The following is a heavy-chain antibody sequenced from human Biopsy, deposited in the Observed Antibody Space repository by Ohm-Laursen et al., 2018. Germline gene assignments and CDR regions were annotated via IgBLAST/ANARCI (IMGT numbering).Heavy chain of an antibody. D-gene: IGHD3-3*01. CDR2: IRYDGSKK. V-gene: IGHV3-33*08. J-gene: IGHJ6*02. Sequence: SLRLSCAASGFTFSTYDMHWVRQAPGKGLQWVTLIRYDGSKKYYADSVKGRFTISRDNSKNTLYLQMNSLRAEDTAVYYCVRASIFGVATSGFYYYGMDVWGQGTTVTVSS. CDR3: VRASIFGVATSGFYYYGMDV. CDR1: GFTFSTYD.